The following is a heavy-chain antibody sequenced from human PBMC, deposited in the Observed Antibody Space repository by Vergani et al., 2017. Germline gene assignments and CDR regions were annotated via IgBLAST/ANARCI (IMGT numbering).Heavy chain of an antibody. V-gene: IGHV3-23*01. CDR3: AGPQGTSAYYYGGFDY. J-gene: IGHJ4*02. Sequence: EVQLLESGGDLVQPGGSLRLSCAASGFTFIMHAMSWVRQAPGKGLEWVSTLSASDRRTHYADSVKGRFTISRDISKNTLSLQMNSLTAEVTAIYYCAGPQGTSAYYYGGFDYWGQGILVTVSS. D-gene: IGHD3-22*01. CDR1: GFTFIMHA. CDR2: LSASDRRT.